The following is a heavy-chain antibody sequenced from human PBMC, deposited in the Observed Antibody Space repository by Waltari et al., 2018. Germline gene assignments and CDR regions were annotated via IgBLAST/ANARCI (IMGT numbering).Heavy chain of an antibody. CDR3: ATLGAYLGAFEV. Sequence: EVQLVETGGALIHPGWSLRLSCAASEFIVRNNYMAWVRQAPGKGLEWVSVIYAGGGSDSADSVRGRFTISRDNSKNTLYLEMNALRPDDTAVYYCATLGAYLGAFEVWGRGTMVTVSS. V-gene: IGHV3-53*02. D-gene: IGHD3-16*01. CDR2: IYAGGGS. J-gene: IGHJ3*01. CDR1: EFIVRNNY.